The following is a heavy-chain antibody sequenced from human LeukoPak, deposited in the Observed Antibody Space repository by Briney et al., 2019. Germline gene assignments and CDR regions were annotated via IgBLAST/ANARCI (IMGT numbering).Heavy chain of an antibody. D-gene: IGHD2-15*01. Sequence: PSETLSLTCTVSGGSISSYYWSWIRQPPGRGLEWIGYIYDSGSTNYNPSLKSRVTISVDTSKNQFSLKLRSVTAADTAVYYCATNARDCTGGTCYNYYFVYWGQGTLVTVSS. CDR3: ATNARDCTGGTCYNYYFVY. CDR1: GGSISSYY. CDR2: IYDSGST. J-gene: IGHJ4*02. V-gene: IGHV4-59*08.